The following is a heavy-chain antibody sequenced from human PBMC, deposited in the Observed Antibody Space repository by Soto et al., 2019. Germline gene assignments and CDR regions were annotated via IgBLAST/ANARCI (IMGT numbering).Heavy chain of an antibody. CDR3: ARGQVYYYGSGTYYNPSGYYYYMDV. CDR2: ISHSGST. Sequence: SETLSLTCAVYGGSFSGYYWSWIRQPPGKGLEWIGEISHSGSTNYNPSLKSRVTISVDTSKNQVSLEVRSVTAADTAVYYCARGQVYYYGSGTYYNPSGYYYYMDVWGKGTTVTVSS. V-gene: IGHV4-34*01. J-gene: IGHJ6*03. D-gene: IGHD3-10*01. CDR1: GGSFSGYY.